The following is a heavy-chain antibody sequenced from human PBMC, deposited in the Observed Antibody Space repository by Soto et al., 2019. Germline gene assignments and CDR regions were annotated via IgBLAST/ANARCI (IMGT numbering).Heavy chain of an antibody. CDR1: GFTFSSYA. CDR3: AKDAVFGLALYMAL. V-gene: IGHV3-23*01. D-gene: IGHD3-3*01. Sequence: GVSLRLSRAASGFTFSSYAMSWVRQAPGKGLEWVSAISGSGGSTYYADSVKGRFTISRDNSKNTLYLQMSSLRAEDTAVYYCAKDAVFGLALYMALWGKGTTVPAPS. CDR2: ISGSGGST. J-gene: IGHJ6*03.